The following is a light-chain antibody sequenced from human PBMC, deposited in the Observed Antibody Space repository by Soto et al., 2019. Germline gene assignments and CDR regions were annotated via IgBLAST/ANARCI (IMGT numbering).Light chain of an antibody. J-gene: IGKJ1*01. CDR1: QSISSY. CDR3: LQHKSYPWT. Sequence: DIQMTQSPSSLSASVGDRVTITCRASQSISSYLNWYQQKPGKAPKLLIYAASSLQSGVPSRFSGSGSGTDFTLTISSLQSEDFATYFCLQHKSYPWTFGQGTKVDI. V-gene: IGKV1-39*01. CDR2: AAS.